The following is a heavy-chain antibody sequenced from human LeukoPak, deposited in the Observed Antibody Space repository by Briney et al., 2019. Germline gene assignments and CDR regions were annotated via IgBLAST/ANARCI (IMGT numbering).Heavy chain of an antibody. CDR1: GFTFSSHW. J-gene: IGHJ5*02. Sequence: GGSLRLSCAASGFTFSSHWMIWLRQAPEKGLEWVANINQDGGVQYYVDSVKGRFTISRDNAENSLYLQMNSLRAEDTAVYYCARGMTVAANWFDPWGQGTLVTVSS. CDR2: INQDGGVQ. V-gene: IGHV3-7*04. D-gene: IGHD6-19*01. CDR3: ARGMTVAANWFDP.